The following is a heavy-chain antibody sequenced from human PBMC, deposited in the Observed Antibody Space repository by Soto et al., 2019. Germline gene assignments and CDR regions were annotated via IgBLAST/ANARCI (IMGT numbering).Heavy chain of an antibody. CDR3: AKRIYDSSGYYYEGAFDI. J-gene: IGHJ3*02. Sequence: GGSLRLSCAASGFTFSSYAMSWVRQAPGKGLEWVSAISGSGGSTYYADSVKGRFTISRDNSENTLYLQMNSLRAEDTAVYYCAKRIYDSSGYYYEGAFDIWGQGTMVTVSS. CDR1: GFTFSSYA. CDR2: ISGSGGST. V-gene: IGHV3-23*01. D-gene: IGHD3-22*01.